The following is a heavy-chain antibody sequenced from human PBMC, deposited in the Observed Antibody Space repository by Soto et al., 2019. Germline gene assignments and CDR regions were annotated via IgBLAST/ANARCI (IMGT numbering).Heavy chain of an antibody. CDR1: SASMSGYY. CDR3: ARAGDYDFWSGYSNDAFDI. CDR2: IYYSGST. V-gene: IGHV4-59*01. Sequence: PSKTLSLTCTVSSASMSGYYWNWIRQPPGKGLEWIGYIYYSGSTNYNPSLKSRVTISVDTSKNQFSLKLSSVTAADTAVYYCARAGDYDFWSGYSNDAFDIWGQGTMVTVSS. D-gene: IGHD3-3*01. J-gene: IGHJ3*02.